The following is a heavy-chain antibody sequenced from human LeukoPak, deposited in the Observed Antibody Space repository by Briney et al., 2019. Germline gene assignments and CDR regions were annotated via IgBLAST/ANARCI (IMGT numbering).Heavy chain of an antibody. Sequence: GRSLRLSCAASGFTFSSYGVHWVRQAPGKGLEWVAVIWYDGSNKYYADSVKGRFTISRDNSKNTLYLQMNSLRAEDTAVYYCARDSRAYYDFWSGYLVGGFDPWGQGTLVTVSS. J-gene: IGHJ5*02. CDR1: GFTFSSYG. CDR2: IWYDGSNK. D-gene: IGHD3-3*01. CDR3: ARDSRAYYDFWSGYLVGGFDP. V-gene: IGHV3-33*01.